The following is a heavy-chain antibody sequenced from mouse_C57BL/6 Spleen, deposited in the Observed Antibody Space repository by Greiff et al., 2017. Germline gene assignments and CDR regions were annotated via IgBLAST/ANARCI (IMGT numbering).Heavy chain of an antibody. CDR2: ISSGSSTI. Sequence: EVKLMESGGGLVKPGGSLKLSCAASGFTFSDYGMHWVRQAPEQGLEWVAYISSGSSTIHYADTVKGRFTISRDNAKNTLFLQVTSLRSEDTAMYYCARDWDGYFEGWGTGTTVTVSS. CDR3: ARDWDGYFEG. J-gene: IGHJ1*03. D-gene: IGHD4-1*01. V-gene: IGHV5-17*01. CDR1: GFTFSDYG.